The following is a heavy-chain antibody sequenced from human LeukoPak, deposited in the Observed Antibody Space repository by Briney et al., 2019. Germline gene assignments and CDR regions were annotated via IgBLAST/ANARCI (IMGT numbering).Heavy chain of an antibody. Sequence: WASVKVSCKASGYTFTSYYMHWVRQAPGQGLEWMGIINPSGGSTSYAQKFQGRVTMTRDTSTSTVYVELSSLRSEDTAVYYCARVSRDYYDSSGYYKLLDYWGQRTLVTVSS. CDR2: INPSGGST. D-gene: IGHD3-22*01. CDR1: GYTFTSYY. J-gene: IGHJ4*02. CDR3: ARVSRDYYDSSGYYKLLDY. V-gene: IGHV1-46*01.